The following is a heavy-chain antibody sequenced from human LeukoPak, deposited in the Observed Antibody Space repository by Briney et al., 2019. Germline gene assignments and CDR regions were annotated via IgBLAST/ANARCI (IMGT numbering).Heavy chain of an antibody. J-gene: IGHJ6*03. CDR1: GFTFSSYS. Sequence: PGGSLRLXCAASGFTFSSYSMNWVRQAPGKGLEWVSYISSSSSTIYYADSVKGRFTISRDNAKNSLYLQMYSLRAEDTAVYYCASNHHCSSTSCYEGWYMDVWGKGTTVTVSS. V-gene: IGHV3-48*01. CDR3: ASNHHCSSTSCYEGWYMDV. D-gene: IGHD2-2*01. CDR2: ISSSSSTI.